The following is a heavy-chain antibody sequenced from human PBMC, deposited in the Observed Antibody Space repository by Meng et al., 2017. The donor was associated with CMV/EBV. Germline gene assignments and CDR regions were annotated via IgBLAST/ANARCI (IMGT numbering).Heavy chain of an antibody. CDR3: ARVRGASDY. CDR1: GGSFSGYY. V-gene: IGHV4-34*01. Sequence: GSLRLSCAVYGGSFSGYYWSWIRQPPGKGLEWIGEINHSGSTNYNPSLESRVTISVDTSKNQFSLKLSSVTAADTAVYYCARVRGASDYWGQGTLVTVSS. CDR2: INHSGST. D-gene: IGHD4/OR15-4a*01. J-gene: IGHJ4*02.